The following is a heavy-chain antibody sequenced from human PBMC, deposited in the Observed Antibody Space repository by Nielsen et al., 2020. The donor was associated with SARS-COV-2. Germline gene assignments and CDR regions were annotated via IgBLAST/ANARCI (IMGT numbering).Heavy chain of an antibody. J-gene: IGHJ4*02. CDR2: ISSSSSTI. D-gene: IGHD4-17*01. Sequence: GESLKISCAGSGFSFSNYSMNWVRQAPGKGLEWVSYISSSSSTIYYADSVKGRITISRDNAKNSLYLQMNSLRAEDTAVYYCARDYGDYTDYWGQGTLVTVSS. CDR3: ARDYGDYTDY. V-gene: IGHV3-48*01. CDR1: GFSFSNYS.